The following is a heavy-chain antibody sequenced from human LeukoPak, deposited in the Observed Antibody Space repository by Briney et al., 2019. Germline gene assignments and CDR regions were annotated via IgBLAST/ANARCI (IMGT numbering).Heavy chain of an antibody. V-gene: IGHV3-23*01. CDR3: AKDAYYYDSSGYYSPTAAFDY. CDR2: ISGSGGST. Sequence: GGSLRLSCAASGFTFSTYAMSWVRQAPGKGLEWVSAISGSGGSTYYADSVRGRFTISRDNSKNTLYLQMNSLRAEDTAVYYCAKDAYYYDSSGYYSPTAAFDYWGQGTLVTVSS. D-gene: IGHD3-22*01. CDR1: GFTFSTYA. J-gene: IGHJ4*02.